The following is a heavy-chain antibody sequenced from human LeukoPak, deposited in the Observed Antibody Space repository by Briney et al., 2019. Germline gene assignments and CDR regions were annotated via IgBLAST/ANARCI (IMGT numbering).Heavy chain of an antibody. D-gene: IGHD3-22*01. Sequence: GGSLTLSCAASGFTFSSYEMNWVRQAPGKGLEWVSSISSSSSYIYYADSVKGRFTISRDNAKNSLYLQMNSLRAEDTAVYYCARGPPHYYDSSGHYYFDDWGQGTLVTVSS. J-gene: IGHJ4*02. CDR1: GFTFSSYE. CDR2: ISSSSSYI. CDR3: ARGPPHYYDSSGHYYFDD. V-gene: IGHV3-21*01.